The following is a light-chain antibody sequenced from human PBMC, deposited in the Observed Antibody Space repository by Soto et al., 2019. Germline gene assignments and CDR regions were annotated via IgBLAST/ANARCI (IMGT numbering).Light chain of an antibody. Sequence: DIQMTQSPSSLSASVGDRVTITCRTSQSISSYLNWYQQKPGKAPKLLISAASSLQSGVPSRFSGSGSGTDFTLTISSLQPEDFATYYCQQYSASLYTFGQGTRLEIK. CDR1: QSISSY. CDR3: QQYSASLYT. V-gene: IGKV1-39*01. CDR2: AAS. J-gene: IGKJ2*01.